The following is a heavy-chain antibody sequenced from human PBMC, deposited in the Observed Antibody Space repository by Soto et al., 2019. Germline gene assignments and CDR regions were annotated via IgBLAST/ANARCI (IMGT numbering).Heavy chain of an antibody. J-gene: IGHJ4*02. CDR2: IYYSGST. V-gene: IGHV4-59*01. D-gene: IGHD5-18*01. CDR1: GGSISSYY. CDR3: ARTLYSYGPRFDY. Sequence: QVQLQESGPGLVKPSETLSLTCTVSGGSISSYYWSWIRQPPGKGLEWIGHIYYSGSTNYNPSLKSRVTISVDTSKNQFSLTLSSVTAADTAVYYCARTLYSYGPRFDYWGQGTLVTVSS.